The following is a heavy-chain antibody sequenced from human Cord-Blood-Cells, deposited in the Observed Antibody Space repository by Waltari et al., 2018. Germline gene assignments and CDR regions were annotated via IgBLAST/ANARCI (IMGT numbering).Heavy chain of an antibody. CDR1: GFTVSSNY. Sequence: EVQLVESGGGLIQPGGSLRLSCAAYGFTVSSNYMSWVRQAPGKGLEWVSVIYSGGSTYYADSVKGRFTISRDNSKNTLYLQMNSLRAEDTAVYYCATGGVVVPAAIHDAFDIWGQGTMVTVSS. CDR3: ATGGVVVPAAIHDAFDI. J-gene: IGHJ3*02. CDR2: IYSGGST. D-gene: IGHD2-2*01. V-gene: IGHV3-53*01.